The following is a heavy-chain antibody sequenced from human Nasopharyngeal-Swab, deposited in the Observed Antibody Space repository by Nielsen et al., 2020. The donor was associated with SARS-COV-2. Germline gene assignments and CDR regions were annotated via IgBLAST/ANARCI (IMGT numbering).Heavy chain of an antibody. Sequence: GGSLRLSCAASGFTFSNYSMNWFRQAPGKGLEWVSSISSSTSYIYYADSVKGRFTISRDNAKNSLYLQMNSLRAEDTAVYYCARDGFGESPYYYYYGMDVWGQGTTVTVSS. D-gene: IGHD3-10*01. CDR1: GFTFSNYS. V-gene: IGHV3-21*01. CDR3: ARDGFGESPYYYYYGMDV. J-gene: IGHJ6*02. CDR2: ISSSTSYI.